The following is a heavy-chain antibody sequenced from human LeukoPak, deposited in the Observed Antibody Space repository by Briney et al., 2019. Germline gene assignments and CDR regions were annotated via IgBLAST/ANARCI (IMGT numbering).Heavy chain of an antibody. CDR3: ARHGRGITFGGVMDY. Sequence: GESLKISCKGSGYSFTSYWIGWVRQMPGKGLEWMGIIYPGDSDTGYSPSFQGQVTISADKSISTAYLQWSSLKASDTAMYYCARHGRGITFGGVMDYWGQGTLVTVSS. CDR2: IYPGDSDT. J-gene: IGHJ4*02. CDR1: GYSFTSYW. V-gene: IGHV5-51*01. D-gene: IGHD3-16*01.